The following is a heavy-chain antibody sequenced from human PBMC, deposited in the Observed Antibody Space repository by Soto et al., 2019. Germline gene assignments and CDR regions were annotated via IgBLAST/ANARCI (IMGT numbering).Heavy chain of an antibody. D-gene: IGHD4-17*01. V-gene: IGHV1-2*04. J-gene: IGHJ4*02. Sequence: ASVKVSCKTSGYSFTDYKVHWVRQAPGQGLEWMGWVDPNGGGSNSAQKFQGSVTMTWDTSITTAYLDLTRLTTNDTATYFCATWVDYGDFEGFDFWGQGTLVTVSS. CDR3: ATWVDYGDFEGFDF. CDR2: VDPNGGGS. CDR1: GYSFTDYK.